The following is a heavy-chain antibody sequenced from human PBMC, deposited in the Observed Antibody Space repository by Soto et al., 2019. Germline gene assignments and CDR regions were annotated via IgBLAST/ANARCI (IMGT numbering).Heavy chain of an antibody. Sequence: PGASLKISCKGSGYSFTSYWIGWVRQMPGKGLEWMGIIYPGDSDTRYSPSFQGQVTISADKSISTAYLQWSSLKASDTAMYYCARTPQLGYYYYYYYMDVWGKGTTVTVSS. CDR1: GYSFTSYW. CDR2: IYPGDSDT. CDR3: ARTPQLGYYYYYYYMDV. V-gene: IGHV5-51*01. J-gene: IGHJ6*03. D-gene: IGHD6-13*01.